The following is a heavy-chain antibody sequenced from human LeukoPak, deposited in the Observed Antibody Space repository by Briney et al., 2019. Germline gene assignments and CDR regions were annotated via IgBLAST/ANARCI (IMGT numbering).Heavy chain of an antibody. CDR2: INHSGST. CDR1: VGSFSVYY. D-gene: IGHD2-15*01. CDR3: CSYGLDAFDI. J-gene: IGHJ3*02. Sequence: PSETLSLTCAVYVGSFSVYYWICIRQPPGKGLKWIGEINHSGSTNYNPSLKSRVTISVDTSKNQFSLKLSSVTAADTAVYCCCSYGLDAFDIWGQGTMVTVSS. V-gene: IGHV4-34*01.